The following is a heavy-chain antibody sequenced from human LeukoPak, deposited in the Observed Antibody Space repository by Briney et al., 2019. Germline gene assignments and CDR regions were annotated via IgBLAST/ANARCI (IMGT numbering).Heavy chain of an antibody. CDR1: GDPISDYC. CDR3: ARSSSAWAECQFDF. Sequence: SETLSLTCTVSGDPISDYCWTWIRQPAGKGLEWIGRIYGNGSTNYNPSLKSRVAMSIDTSKMQFSLKLRSVTAADTAVYYCARSSSAWAECQFDFWGQGTLVTVSS. D-gene: IGHD6-25*01. CDR2: IYGNGST. V-gene: IGHV4-4*07. J-gene: IGHJ4*02.